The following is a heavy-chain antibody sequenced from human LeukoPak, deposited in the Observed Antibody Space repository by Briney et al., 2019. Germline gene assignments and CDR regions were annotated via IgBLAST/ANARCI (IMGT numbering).Heavy chain of an antibody. V-gene: IGHV3-53*01. CDR2: IYSGGST. CDR3: ARASYYSDFDY. D-gene: IGHD3-10*01. J-gene: IGHJ4*02. CDR1: GFTVSSNY. Sequence: GGSLRLSCAASGFTVSSNYMSWVRQAPGKGLEWVSVIYSGGSTYYADSVKGRFTISRDNSKNTLYLQMNSLRAEDTAVYYCARASYYSDFDYRGQGTLVTVSS.